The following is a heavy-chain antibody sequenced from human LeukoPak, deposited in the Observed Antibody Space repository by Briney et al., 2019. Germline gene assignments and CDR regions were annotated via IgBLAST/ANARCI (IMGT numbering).Heavy chain of an antibody. D-gene: IGHD5-12*01. CDR2: IRYDGSNK. CDR1: GFTFSSYG. CDR3: AKGGGYEAQYYYYYLDV. V-gene: IGHV3-30*02. Sequence: GGSLRLSCAASGFTFSSYGMHWVRQAPGKGLESVAFIRYDGSNKYYADSVKGRFTVSRDNSKNTLYLQMKSLRAEDTAVYYCAKGGGYEAQYYYYYLDVWGKGTTVTISS. J-gene: IGHJ6*03.